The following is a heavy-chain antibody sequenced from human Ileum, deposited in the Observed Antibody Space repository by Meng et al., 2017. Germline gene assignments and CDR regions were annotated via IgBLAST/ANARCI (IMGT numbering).Heavy chain of an antibody. CDR1: GFTFSNYV. J-gene: IGHJ4*02. V-gene: IGHV3-23*04. Sequence: VRLVGCGGGLVQPGGSLRLSCEASGFTFSNYVMSWVRQAPGKGLEWVSGISGSGGTPHYADSVKGRFTISRDNSKNTLYLQMNSLRAEDTAIYYCAPLIAASTVRYLDYWGQGTLVTVSS. CDR2: ISGSGGTP. D-gene: IGHD4-11*01. CDR3: APLIAASTVRYLDY.